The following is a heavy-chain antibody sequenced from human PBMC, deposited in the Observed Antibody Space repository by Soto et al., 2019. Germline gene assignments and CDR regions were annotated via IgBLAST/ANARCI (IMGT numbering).Heavy chain of an antibody. CDR1: GFSFSSSA. D-gene: IGHD5-18*01. CDR2: ISGSAVST. V-gene: IGHV3-23*01. Sequence: GGARRLSCAASGFSFSSSAMSCVRQDPGKGLAWVSAISGSAVSTYYADSLKGRFTISRDNSKSTLYLQMNRLRADDTAVYYCVKDPISPPPTAPSRYGMDVWRQRTTGTVSS. J-gene: IGHJ6*02. CDR3: VKDPISPPPTAPSRYGMDV.